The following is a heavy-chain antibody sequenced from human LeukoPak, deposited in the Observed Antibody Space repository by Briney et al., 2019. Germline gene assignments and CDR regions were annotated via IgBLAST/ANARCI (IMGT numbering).Heavy chain of an antibody. CDR2: ISSSSSYI. J-gene: IGHJ4*02. CDR1: GFTFSSYS. CDR3: AKRRYSSSWLIDY. D-gene: IGHD6-13*01. Sequence: PGGSLRLSCAASGFTFSSYSMNWVRQAPGKGLEWVSSISSSSSYIYYADSGKGRFTISRDNSKNTLYLQMNSLRAEDTAVYYCAKRRYSSSWLIDYWGQGTLVTVSS. V-gene: IGHV3-21*04.